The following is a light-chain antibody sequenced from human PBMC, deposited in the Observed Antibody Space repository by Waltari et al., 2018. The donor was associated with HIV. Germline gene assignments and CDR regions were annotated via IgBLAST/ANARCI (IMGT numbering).Light chain of an antibody. CDR3: CSYAGIWGV. CDR1: SSDVGAYNY. Sequence: QSALTQPRSVSGSPGQSVTISCTGTSSDVGAYNYVSWYQQHPGKAPKLMIYDVNKRPSGLPDRFSGSKSGNTASLNISGLQAEDESDYYCCSYAGIWGVFGTGTKVTVL. V-gene: IGLV2-11*01. CDR2: DVN. J-gene: IGLJ1*01.